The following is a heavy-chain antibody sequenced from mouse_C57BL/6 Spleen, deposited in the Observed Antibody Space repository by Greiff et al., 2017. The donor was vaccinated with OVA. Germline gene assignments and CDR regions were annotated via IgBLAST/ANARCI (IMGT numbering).Heavy chain of an antibody. D-gene: IGHD1-1*01. J-gene: IGHJ1*03. CDR2: INPNNGGT. V-gene: IGHV1-22*01. CDR1: GYTFTDYN. CDR3: ARSLFITTVVAKYFDV. Sequence: VQLKQSGPELVKPGASVKMSCKASGYTFTDYNMHWVKQSHGKSLEWIGYINPNNGGTSYNQKFKGKATLTVNKSSSTAYMELRSLTSEDAAVYYCARSLFITTVVAKYFDVWGTGTTVTVSS.